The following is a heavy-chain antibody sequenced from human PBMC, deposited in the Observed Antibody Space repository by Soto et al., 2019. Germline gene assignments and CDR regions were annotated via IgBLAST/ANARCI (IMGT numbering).Heavy chain of an antibody. D-gene: IGHD3-10*01. Sequence: QVPLVQSGAEVKKPGSSVTVSCKASGGTFSSYAIHWVRQAPGQGLEWMGGIIPMYGPAKYGQRFEGRVTITADESTTTVYMELTSLTSQDTAVYYCARVTSMVRGVIDNWFDPWGHGTLVTVSS. CDR2: IIPMYGPA. CDR3: ARVTSMVRGVIDNWFDP. J-gene: IGHJ5*02. CDR1: GGTFSSYA. V-gene: IGHV1-69*01.